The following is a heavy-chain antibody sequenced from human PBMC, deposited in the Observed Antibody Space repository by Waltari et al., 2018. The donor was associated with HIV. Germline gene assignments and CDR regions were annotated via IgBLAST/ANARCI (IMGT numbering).Heavy chain of an antibody. J-gene: IGHJ4*02. Sequence: HWVRQAPGKGLEWVAVIWYDGSNKYYADSVKGRFTISRDNSKNTLYLQMNSLRAEDTAVYYCASSTLDYDYVWGSPLLYWGQGTLVTVSS. CDR3: ASSTLDYDYVWGSPLLY. D-gene: IGHD3-16*01. V-gene: IGHV3-33*01. CDR2: IWYDGSNK.